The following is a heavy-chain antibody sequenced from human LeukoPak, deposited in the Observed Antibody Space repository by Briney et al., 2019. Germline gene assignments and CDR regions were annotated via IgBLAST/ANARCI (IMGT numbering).Heavy chain of an antibody. CDR2: IYPGDSDT. V-gene: IGHV5-51*01. Sequence: GESLKISCKGSGYSFTSYWIGWVRQMPGKGLEWKGIIYPGDSDTRYSPSFQGQVTISVDKSINTAYLQWSSLKASDTAMYYCARRMKDSSGWYNWFDPWGQGTLVTVSS. CDR1: GYSFTSYW. CDR3: ARRMKDSSGWYNWFDP. J-gene: IGHJ5*02. D-gene: IGHD6-19*01.